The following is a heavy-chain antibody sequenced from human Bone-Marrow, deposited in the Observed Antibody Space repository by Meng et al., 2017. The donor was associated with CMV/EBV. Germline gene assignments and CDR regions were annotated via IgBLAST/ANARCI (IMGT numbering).Heavy chain of an antibody. V-gene: IGHV1-8*01. CDR2: MNPNSGNT. D-gene: IGHD3-3*01. CDR3: ARSGAEWGRLDY. Sequence: ASVKVSCKASGYTFTTYDIDWVRQATGQGLEWMGWMNPNSGNTGYAQKFEGRVTMTRNTSISTAYMELSSLRSEDTAVYYCARSGAEWGRLDYWGQGTLVTVSS. J-gene: IGHJ4*02. CDR1: GYTFTTYD.